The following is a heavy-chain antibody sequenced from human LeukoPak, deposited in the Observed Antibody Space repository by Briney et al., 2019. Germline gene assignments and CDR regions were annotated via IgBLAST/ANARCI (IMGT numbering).Heavy chain of an antibody. V-gene: IGHV4-4*07. CDR2: IYTSGST. Sequence: EPSETLSLTCTVSGGSINRYYWSWIRQPAGKGLEWIGRIYTSGSTNYNPSLKSRVTMSVDTSKNQFSLKLSSVTAADTGVYYCLRYAGVGWYLHRWGRGTLVTVSS. CDR1: GGSINRYY. J-gene: IGHJ2*01. D-gene: IGHD7-27*01. CDR3: LRYAGVGWYLHR.